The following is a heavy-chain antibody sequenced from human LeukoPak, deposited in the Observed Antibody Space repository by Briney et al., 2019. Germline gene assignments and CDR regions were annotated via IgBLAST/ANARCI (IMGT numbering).Heavy chain of an antibody. CDR2: INPYTGGA. CDR3: ARDLTSTSTWEFDH. J-gene: IGHJ4*02. D-gene: IGHD1-26*01. V-gene: IGHV1-2*04. Sequence: ASVKVSCKASGYTFADYVIHWVRQAPGQGLEWMGCINPYTGGAEYAPKLQGWVTMTRDTSTSTAYMELGSLISDDTAVYYCARDLTSTSTWEFDHWGQGTLVIVSS. CDR1: GYTFADYV.